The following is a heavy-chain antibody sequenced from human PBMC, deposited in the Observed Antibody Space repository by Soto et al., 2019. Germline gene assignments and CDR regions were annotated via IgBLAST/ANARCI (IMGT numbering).Heavy chain of an antibody. Sequence: SETLSLTCTVSGGSISSSSYYWGWIRQPPGKGLEWIGSIYYSGSTYYNPSLKSRVTISVDTSKNQFSLKLSSVTAADTAVYYCARHPQSIQRPFDYWGQGTLVTVSS. J-gene: IGHJ4*02. CDR3: ARHPQSIQRPFDY. V-gene: IGHV4-39*01. CDR2: IYYSGST. CDR1: GGSISSSSYY. D-gene: IGHD2-21*01.